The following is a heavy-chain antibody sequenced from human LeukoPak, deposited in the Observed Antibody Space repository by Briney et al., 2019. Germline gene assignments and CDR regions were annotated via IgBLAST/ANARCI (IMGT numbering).Heavy chain of an antibody. Sequence: PSDTLSLLCSLWGGSISSSTYYWRWIRKPPGKGLDWIGDIYYSGSTNYNPYLKSRVTISVDMSKNQFSLKLSSVTAADTAAYYCARDLHYYRMKSLVLVAEYYFDYWGQGTLVTVSS. CDR1: GGSISSSTYY. D-gene: IGHD2-15*01. CDR2: IYYSGST. CDR3: ARDLHYYRMKSLVLVAEYYFDY. V-gene: IGHV4-61*05. J-gene: IGHJ4*02.